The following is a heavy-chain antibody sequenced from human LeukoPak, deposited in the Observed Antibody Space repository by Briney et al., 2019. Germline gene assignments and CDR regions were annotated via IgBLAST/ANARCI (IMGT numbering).Heavy chain of an antibody. V-gene: IGHV1-2*06. J-gene: IGHJ4*02. CDR2: INPNSGGT. CDR3: ARSLLVNYDILTGDDY. D-gene: IGHD3-9*01. CDR1: GYTFTGYY. Sequence: GASVKVCCKASGYTFTGYYMHWVRQAPGQGLEWMGRINPNSGGTNYAQKFQGRVTMTRDTSISTAYMELSRLRSDDTAVYYCARSLLVNYDILTGDDYWGQGTLVTVSS.